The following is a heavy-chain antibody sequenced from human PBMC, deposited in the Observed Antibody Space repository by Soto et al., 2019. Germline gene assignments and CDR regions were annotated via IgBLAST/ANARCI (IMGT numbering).Heavy chain of an antibody. CDR3: ARDPDYYGSGSYGVDY. J-gene: IGHJ4*02. CDR1: GFTFSSYW. V-gene: IGHV3-7*01. CDR2: IKQDGSEK. D-gene: IGHD3-10*01. Sequence: EVQLVESGGGLVQPGGSLRLSCAASGFTFSSYWMSWVRQAPGKGLEWVANIKQDGSEKYYVDSVKGRFTISRDNAKNSLYLQMNSRRAEDTAVYYCARDPDYYGSGSYGVDYWGQGTLVTVSS.